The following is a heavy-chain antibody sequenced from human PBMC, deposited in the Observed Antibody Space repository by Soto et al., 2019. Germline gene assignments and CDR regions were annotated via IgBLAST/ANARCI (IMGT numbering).Heavy chain of an antibody. CDR2: IYYTGST. CDR3: AIFNWYFDL. CDR1: GGSISSYF. Sequence: QVQLQESGPGLVKPSETLSLTCTVSGGSISSYFWSWIRQPPGKGLEWIGYIYYTGSTNYNPSLKSRVTISVDTSKYQFSLQLSSVTAADTAVYYCAIFNWYFDLWGRGTLVTVSS. V-gene: IGHV4-59*01. J-gene: IGHJ2*01.